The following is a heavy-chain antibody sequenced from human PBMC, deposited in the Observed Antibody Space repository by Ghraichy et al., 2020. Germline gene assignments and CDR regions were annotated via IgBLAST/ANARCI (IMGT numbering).Heavy chain of an antibody. D-gene: IGHD1-1*01. CDR2: IHHSGTT. Sequence: GSLRLSCGVSGDSISNDYWWTWVRQPPGKGLEYIGEIHHSGTTNYSPSLKSRVTISVDKPKNQFSLTLSSVTAADTAVYYCARGGNWRLDYWGQGTLVTVSS. V-gene: IGHV4-4*02. J-gene: IGHJ4*02. CDR3: ARGGNWRLDY. CDR1: GDSISNDYW.